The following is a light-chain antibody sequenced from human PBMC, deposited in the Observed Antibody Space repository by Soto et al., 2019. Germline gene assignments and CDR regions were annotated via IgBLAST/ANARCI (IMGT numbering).Light chain of an antibody. V-gene: IGLV2-14*01. Sequence: QSALTQPASVSGSPGQAITISCTGTSSDVGGYNYVSWYQQHPGKAPKLMIYDVSNRPSGVSNRFSGSKSVNTASLTISGLQAEDEGDYYCSSYTSSSTRVFGGGTKVTVL. CDR1: SSDVGGYNY. CDR3: SSYTSSSTRV. J-gene: IGLJ2*01. CDR2: DVS.